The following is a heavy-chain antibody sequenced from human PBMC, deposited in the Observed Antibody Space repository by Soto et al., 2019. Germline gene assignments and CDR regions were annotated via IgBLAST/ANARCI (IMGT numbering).Heavy chain of an antibody. D-gene: IGHD3-22*01. CDR1: GLTFSSYS. CDR3: AANYYASSGLYYGMDV. Sequence: EVQLVESGGGLVQPGGSLRLSCAASGLTFSSYSMNWARQAPGKGLEWVSYISTSSRTIYYADSVKGRFTISRDNAKNSLYLQMNSLRAEDTAVYYCAANYYASSGLYYGMDVWGQGTTVTVSS. V-gene: IGHV3-48*01. J-gene: IGHJ6*02. CDR2: ISTSSRTI.